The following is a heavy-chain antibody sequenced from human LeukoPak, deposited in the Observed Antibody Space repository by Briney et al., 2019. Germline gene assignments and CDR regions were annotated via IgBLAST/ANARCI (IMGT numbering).Heavy chain of an antibody. J-gene: IGHJ5*02. D-gene: IGHD5-18*01. Sequence: ASVKVSCKASGYTFTSYAMNWVRQAPGQGLEWMGWINTNTGNPTYAQGFTGRFVFSLDTSVSTAYLQISSLKAEDTAVYYCASTVDTAMANWGYSRHNWGYWFDPWGQGTLVTVSS. CDR3: ASTVDTAMANWGYSRHNWGYWFDP. CDR1: GYTFTSYA. CDR2: INTNTGNP. V-gene: IGHV7-4-1*02.